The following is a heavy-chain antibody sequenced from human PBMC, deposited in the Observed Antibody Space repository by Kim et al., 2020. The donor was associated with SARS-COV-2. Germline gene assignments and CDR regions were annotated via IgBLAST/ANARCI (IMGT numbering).Heavy chain of an antibody. CDR2: ISSSSIYI. J-gene: IGHJ4*02. CDR3: ARSPSGSGDY. Sequence: GGSLRLSCAASGFTFSTYSMNWVRQAPGKGLEWVSSISSSSIYIYYADSVKGRFTISRDNAKNSLYLQMNSLRVEDTAVYYCARSPSGSGDYWGQGTLVT. D-gene: IGHD1-26*01. CDR1: GFTFSTYS. V-gene: IGHV3-21*01.